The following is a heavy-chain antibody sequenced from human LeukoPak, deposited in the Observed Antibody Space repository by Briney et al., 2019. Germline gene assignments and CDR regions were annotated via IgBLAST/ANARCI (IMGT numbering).Heavy chain of an antibody. CDR2: ISTSGVST. Sequence: GGSLRLSCAASGFTFSSYAMSWVRQAPGKGLEWVSSISTSGVSTNYADSVKGRFTISRDNSKSMVYLQMNSLRAEDTASNYLANSKRGTYLDYWGQGILVTVSS. CDR1: GFTFSSYA. J-gene: IGHJ4*02. V-gene: IGHV3-23*01. CDR3: ANSKRGTYLDY. D-gene: IGHD3-16*01.